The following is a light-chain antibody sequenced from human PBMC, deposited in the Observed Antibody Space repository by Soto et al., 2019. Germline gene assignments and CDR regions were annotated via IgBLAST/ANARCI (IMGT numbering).Light chain of an antibody. V-gene: IGKV3-20*01. J-gene: IGKJ4*01. CDR1: QSLTNNY. Sequence: ESVLTQSAGTLSLSPQERATLSCRASQSLTNNYLAWYQQKPGQAPRLLIYAASSRATGIPDRFSGSGSETDFTLTISRLEPEDFAVYYCQQYGSSLPVTFGGGTKVDIK. CDR3: QQYGSSLPVT. CDR2: AAS.